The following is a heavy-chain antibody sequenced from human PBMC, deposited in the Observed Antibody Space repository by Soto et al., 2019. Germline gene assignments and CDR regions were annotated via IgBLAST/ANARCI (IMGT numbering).Heavy chain of an antibody. CDR3: AKVYGPQEYYFDY. CDR1: GFTFSSYA. CDR2: ISGSGGST. D-gene: IGHD3-10*01. V-gene: IGHV3-23*01. J-gene: IGHJ4*02. Sequence: PGGSLRLSGAASGFTFSSYAMSWVRQAPGKGLEWVSAISGSGGSTYYADSVKGRFTISRDNSKNTLYLQMNSLRAEDTAVYYCAKVYGPQEYYFDYWGQGTLVTVSS.